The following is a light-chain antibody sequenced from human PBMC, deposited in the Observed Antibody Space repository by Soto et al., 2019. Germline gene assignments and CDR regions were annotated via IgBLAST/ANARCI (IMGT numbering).Light chain of an antibody. CDR1: QSISSW. CDR3: QQYNSYST. J-gene: IGKJ1*01. CDR2: DAS. V-gene: IGKV1-5*01. Sequence: DIQMTQSPSTLPASVGDRVTITCRASQSISSWFAWYQQKPGKAPKLLIYDASSLESGVPSRFSGSGSGTEFTLTISSLQPDDFATYYCQQYNSYSTFGQGTKVDIK.